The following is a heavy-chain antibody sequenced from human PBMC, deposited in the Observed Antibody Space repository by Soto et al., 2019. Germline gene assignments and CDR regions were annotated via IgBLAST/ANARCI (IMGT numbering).Heavy chain of an antibody. Sequence: PSETLSLTCTVSGGSISSGGYYWSWIRQHPGKGLEWIGYIYYSGSTYYNTSLKSRDTISVDTSKNQFYLKLSSVTAADTAVYYCARMWQQLVRVDYWGQGILVTVSS. CDR2: IYYSGST. CDR3: ARMWQQLVRVDY. CDR1: GGSISSGGYY. V-gene: IGHV4-31*03. D-gene: IGHD6-13*01. J-gene: IGHJ4*02.